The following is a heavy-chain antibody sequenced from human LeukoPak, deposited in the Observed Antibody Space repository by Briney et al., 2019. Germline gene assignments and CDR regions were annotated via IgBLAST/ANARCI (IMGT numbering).Heavy chain of an antibody. Sequence: GEPLKISSKAAGYKCTNYWIGGGRQMSGKGVQGMGISNAGDSRTNYNPSLQSQLTISVDKSVSTAYLHWTSLKDSDTALYYCERVVVPAAISFWGKGTLVNVFS. CDR1: GYKCTNYW. V-gene: IGHV5-51*01. CDR2: SNAGDSRT. J-gene: IGHJ4*02. D-gene: IGHD2-2*01. CDR3: ERVVVPAAISF.